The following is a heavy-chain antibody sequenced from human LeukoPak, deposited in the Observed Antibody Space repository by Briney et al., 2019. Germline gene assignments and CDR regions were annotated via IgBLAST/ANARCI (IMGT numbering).Heavy chain of an antibody. CDR3: ARGVYIAAAQYGY. J-gene: IGHJ4*02. D-gene: IGHD6-13*01. V-gene: IGHV4-59*01. CDR2: IYYSGTT. CDR1: GGSLSSYY. Sequence: SETLSLTCADPGGSLSSYYGSWIRQRPGEGVGWGGYIYYSGTTNYNPSLKSRVTISVDTSKNQFSLKLSSVTAADTAVYYCARGVYIAAAQYGYWGQGTLVTVSS.